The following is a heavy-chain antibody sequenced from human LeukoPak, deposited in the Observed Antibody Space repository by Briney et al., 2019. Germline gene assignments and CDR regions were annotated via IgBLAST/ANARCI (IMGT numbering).Heavy chain of an antibody. CDR1: GYTFTGYY. Sequence: ASVKVSCKASGYTFTGYYMHWVRQAPGQGLEWMGRINPNSGGTNYARKFQGRVTMTRDTSISTAYMELSRLRSDDTAVYYCARVYCSSTSCYFGAFDIWGQGTMVTVSS. CDR2: INPNSGGT. V-gene: IGHV1-2*06. CDR3: ARVYCSSTSCYFGAFDI. D-gene: IGHD2-2*01. J-gene: IGHJ3*02.